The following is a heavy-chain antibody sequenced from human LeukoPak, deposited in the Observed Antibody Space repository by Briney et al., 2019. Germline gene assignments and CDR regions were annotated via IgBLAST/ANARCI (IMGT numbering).Heavy chain of an antibody. CDR2: IIPIFGTA. Sequence: GASVKVSCKASGGTFSSYAISWVRQAPGQGLEWMGGIIPIFGTANYAQKFQGRVTIITDEPTSTAYMELSSLRSEDTAVYYCARGGGYVNDYYMDVWGKGTTVTVSS. CDR3: ARGGGYVNDYYMDV. CDR1: GGTFSSYA. V-gene: IGHV1-69*05. D-gene: IGHD5-12*01. J-gene: IGHJ6*03.